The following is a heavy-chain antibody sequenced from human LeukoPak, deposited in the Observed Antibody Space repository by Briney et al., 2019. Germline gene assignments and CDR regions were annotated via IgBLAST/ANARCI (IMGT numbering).Heavy chain of an antibody. Sequence: SETLSLTCTVSGGSISSGGYYWSWIRQHPGKGLEWIGYIYYSGSTYYNPSLKGRVTISVDTSKNQFSLKLSSVTAADTAVYYCAREVGDYSSRNFDYWGQGTLVTVSS. J-gene: IGHJ4*02. D-gene: IGHD4-17*01. CDR2: IYYSGST. V-gene: IGHV4-31*03. CDR3: AREVGDYSSRNFDY. CDR1: GGSISSGGYY.